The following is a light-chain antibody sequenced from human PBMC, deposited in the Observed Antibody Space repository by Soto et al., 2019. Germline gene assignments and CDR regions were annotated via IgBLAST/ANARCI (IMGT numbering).Light chain of an antibody. Sequence: QSALTQPASVSGSPGQSITMSCTGSSSDFGDDKYVTWYQQQPGKGPNLLIYGVSKRPSGVSNRFSGSKSGNTASLTISGLQVEDEPDYICGSFTTNRIWVFGGGTKVTVL. V-gene: IGLV2-14*01. CDR2: GVS. CDR1: SSDFGDDKY. J-gene: IGLJ3*02. CDR3: GSFTTNRIWV.